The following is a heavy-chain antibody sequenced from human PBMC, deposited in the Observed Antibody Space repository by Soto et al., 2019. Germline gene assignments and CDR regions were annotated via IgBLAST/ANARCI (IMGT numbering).Heavy chain of an antibody. J-gene: IGHJ4*02. CDR3: AWGQDGSGWKY. Sequence: EVQLLELGGDLVQPGGSLRLSCAASGLTFIDYGINWVRQAPGKGLEWVSGLYNPHDTTSFADSVKGRFTISRDNSKKTLYLEMNSLRVEDTGIYFCAWGQDGSGWKYWGQGTPVTVSS. D-gene: IGHD6-25*01. CDR1: GLTFIDYG. V-gene: IGHV3-23*05. CDR2: LYNPHDTT.